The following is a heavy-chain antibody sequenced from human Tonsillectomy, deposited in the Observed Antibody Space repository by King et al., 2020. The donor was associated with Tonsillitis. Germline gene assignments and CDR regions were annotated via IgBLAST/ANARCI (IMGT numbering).Heavy chain of an antibody. CDR3: ASAPALFYDFTPPNSDY. CDR1: GYTFISYA. V-gene: IGHV7-4-1*02. D-gene: IGHD3-3*01. J-gene: IGHJ4*02. CDR2: INTNTGNP. Sequence: VQLVESGSELKKPGASVKVSCKASGYTFISYAMNWVRQAPGQGLEWMGWINTNTGNPTYAQGFTGRFVFSLDTSVSTAYLQISSLKAEDTAVYYCASAPALFYDFTPPNSDYWGQGTLVTVSS.